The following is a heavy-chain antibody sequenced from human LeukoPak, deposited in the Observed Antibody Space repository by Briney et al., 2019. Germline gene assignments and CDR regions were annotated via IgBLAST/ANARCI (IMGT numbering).Heavy chain of an antibody. J-gene: IGHJ4*02. CDR2: IYYSGST. CDR3: ASERRSSSSFDY. CDR1: GGSISSGGYY. D-gene: IGHD6-6*01. Sequence: PSETLSLTCTVSGGSISSGGYYLSWIRQHPGKGLEWIGYIYYSGSTYYNPSLKSRVTISVDTSKNQFSLKLSSVTAADTAVYYCASERRSSSSFDYWGQGTLVTVSS. V-gene: IGHV4-31*03.